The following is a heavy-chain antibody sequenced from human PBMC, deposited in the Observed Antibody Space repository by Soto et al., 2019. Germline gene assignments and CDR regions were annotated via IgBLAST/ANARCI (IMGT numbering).Heavy chain of an antibody. D-gene: IGHD4-17*01. CDR2: ISYDGSKK. V-gene: IGHV3-30-3*01. CDR3: AREKYADYYFDY. J-gene: IGHJ4*02. Sequence: QVQLVESGGGMVQPRRSLRLSCAASGLTFSTHAMHWVRQAPGKGLQWVAVISYDGSKKYYADSVKGRFTISRDNSRNTLYVQMNSLRAEDTAVYYCAREKYADYYFDYWGQGTPVTVSS. CDR1: GLTFSTHA.